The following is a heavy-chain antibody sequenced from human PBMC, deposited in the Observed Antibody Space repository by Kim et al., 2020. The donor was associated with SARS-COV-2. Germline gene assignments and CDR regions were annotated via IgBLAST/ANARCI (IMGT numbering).Heavy chain of an antibody. D-gene: IGHD4-4*01. V-gene: IGHV3-15*01. CDR1: GLTFSNAW. J-gene: IGHJ5*02. Sequence: GGSLRLSCAASGLTFSNAWMTWVRQAPGKGLEWIGRIKSKTDGGTTDYAAPVKGRFTISRDDSKNTVDLQMNSLKTEDTAVYYCTTGVTGPEKRDWFDPWGQGTLVTVSS. CDR2: IKSKTDGGTT. CDR3: TTGVTGPEKRDWFDP.